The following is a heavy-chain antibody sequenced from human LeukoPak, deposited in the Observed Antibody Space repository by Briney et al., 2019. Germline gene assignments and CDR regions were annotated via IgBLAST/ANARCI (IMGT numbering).Heavy chain of an antibody. CDR1: GFTFSDHY. J-gene: IGHJ6*02. V-gene: IGHV3-11*01. CDR2: ITSSGSSM. Sequence: GGSLRLSCAASGFTFSDHYMTWIRQTPGNGLEWVSYITSSGSSMYYADSGKGRFTISRDNAVNSLYLQMNSLGAEDTAVYYCARGHYGLDVWGQGTTVTVSS. CDR3: ARGHYGLDV.